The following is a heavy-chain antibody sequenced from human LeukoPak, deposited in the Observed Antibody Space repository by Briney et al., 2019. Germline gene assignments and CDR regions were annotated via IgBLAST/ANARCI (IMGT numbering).Heavy chain of an antibody. CDR1: GFTFTNSS. D-gene: IGHD4-17*01. CDR3: ARDFPTMTTAGAFDI. Sequence: GGSLRLSCAASGFTFTNSSMTWVRQAPGKGLEWVSSISSSSSYIYYADSVKGRFTISRDNTKNSLYLQMNSLRAEDTAVYYCARDFPTMTTAGAFDIWGQGTMVTVSS. J-gene: IGHJ3*02. V-gene: IGHV3-21*01. CDR2: ISSSSSYI.